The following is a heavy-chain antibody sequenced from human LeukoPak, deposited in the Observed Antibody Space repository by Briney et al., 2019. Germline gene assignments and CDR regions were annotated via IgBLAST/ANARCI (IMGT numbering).Heavy chain of an antibody. Sequence: ASVKVSCEASGYTFTSYDINWVRQATGQGLEWMGWMNPNSGNTGYAQKFQGRVTMTRNTSISTAYMELSSLRSEDTAVYYCARGYDYVKKQGAGMDVWGQGTTVTVSS. CDR2: MNPNSGNT. CDR1: GYTFTSYD. D-gene: IGHD3-16*01. CDR3: ARGYDYVKKQGAGMDV. J-gene: IGHJ6*02. V-gene: IGHV1-8*01.